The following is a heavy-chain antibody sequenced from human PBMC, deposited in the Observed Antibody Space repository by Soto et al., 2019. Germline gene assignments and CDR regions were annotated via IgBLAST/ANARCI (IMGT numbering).Heavy chain of an antibody. V-gene: IGHV3-30*18. Sequence: QVQLVESGGGVVQPGRSLRLSCAASGFTFSSYGMHWVRQAPGKGLEWVAVISYDGSNKYYADSVKGRFTISRDNSKNTLYLQMNSLRAEDTAVYYCAKGTSSSSGLELYVDYWGQGTLVTVSS. J-gene: IGHJ4*02. D-gene: IGHD6-6*01. CDR2: ISYDGSNK. CDR3: AKGTSSSSGLELYVDY. CDR1: GFTFSSYG.